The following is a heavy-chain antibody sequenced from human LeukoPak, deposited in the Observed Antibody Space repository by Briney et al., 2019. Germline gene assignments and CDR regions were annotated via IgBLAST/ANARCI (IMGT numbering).Heavy chain of an antibody. J-gene: IGHJ4*02. D-gene: IGHD1-26*01. CDR1: GGSISTYY. Sequence: SETLSLTCTVSGGSISTYYWSWIRQPPGKGLEWIAYIHYSGSTNYNPSLKSRVTISVDTSKKHLSLKLNSVTAADTAVYYCARTSGNYKYYFDCWGQGTLVTVSS. CDR2: IHYSGST. CDR3: ARTSGNYKYYFDC. V-gene: IGHV4-59*12.